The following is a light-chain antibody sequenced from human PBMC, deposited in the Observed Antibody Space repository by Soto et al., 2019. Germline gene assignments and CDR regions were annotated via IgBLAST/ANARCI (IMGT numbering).Light chain of an antibody. CDR1: QSVGYY. CDR3: QHFNNWPRT. CDR2: ETS. J-gene: IGKJ1*01. Sequence: EIVMTQSPVSLSLSPGETATLSCRASQSVGYYLAWYQQKPGQAPRLLIYETSNRASGIPARFSGSGSGTQFTLTISSLQSEDSAVYYCQHFNNWPRTFGQGTKVEI. V-gene: IGKV3-15*01.